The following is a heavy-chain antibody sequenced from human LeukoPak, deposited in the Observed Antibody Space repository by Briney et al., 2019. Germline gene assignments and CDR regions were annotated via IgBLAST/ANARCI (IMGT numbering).Heavy chain of an antibody. CDR3: ARVSPVTTDAFDI. V-gene: IGHV4-59*01. J-gene: IGHJ3*02. D-gene: IGHD4-17*01. CDR1: GGSISSYY. Sequence: PSETLSLTCTVSGGSISSYYWSWIRQPPGKGLEWIGYIYYSGSTNYNPSLKSRVTISVDTSKNQFSLKLSSVTAADTAVYYCARVSPVTTDAFDIWGQGTMVTVSS. CDR2: IYYSGST.